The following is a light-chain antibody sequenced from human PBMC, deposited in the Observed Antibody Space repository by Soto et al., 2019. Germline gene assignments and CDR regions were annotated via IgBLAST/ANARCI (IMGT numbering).Light chain of an antibody. Sequence: EIVMTQSPATLAVSPGESATLSCRASQSVSSNLAWHQQKPGQAPRILMYDASTRATGISARFSGSGSGTEFTLTISSLQSEDFAVYYCQQYHNWPITFGQGTRREIK. CDR3: QQYHNWPIT. CDR2: DAS. CDR1: QSVSSN. V-gene: IGKV3-15*01. J-gene: IGKJ5*01.